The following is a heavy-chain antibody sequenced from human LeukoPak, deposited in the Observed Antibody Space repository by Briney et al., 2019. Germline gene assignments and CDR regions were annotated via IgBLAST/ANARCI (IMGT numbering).Heavy chain of an antibody. V-gene: IGHV3-43*02. CDR2: ISGDGGST. Sequence: PGGSLRLSCAASGFTFDDYAMHWVRQAPGKGLEWVSLISGDGGSTYYADSVKGRFTISRDNSKNSLYLQMNSLRTEDAALYYCAKDIGSGSFPIDWGQGTLVTVSS. D-gene: IGHD1-26*01. CDR3: AKDIGSGSFPID. J-gene: IGHJ4*02. CDR1: GFTFDDYA.